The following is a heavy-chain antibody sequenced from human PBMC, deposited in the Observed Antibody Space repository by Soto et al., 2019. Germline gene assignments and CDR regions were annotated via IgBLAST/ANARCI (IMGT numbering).Heavy chain of an antibody. J-gene: IGHJ3*02. CDR1: GFTFDDYA. Sequence: GESLKISCAASGFTFDDYAMHWVRQAPGKGLEGVSLISGDGSSTYYADSVKGRFTISTDNSKNSLYLQMNSLRTEDTALYYCAKDELFYDSSGYYFGAFDIWGPGTMVTVSS. CDR3: AKDELFYDSSGYYFGAFDI. CDR2: ISGDGSST. D-gene: IGHD3-22*01. V-gene: IGHV3-43*02.